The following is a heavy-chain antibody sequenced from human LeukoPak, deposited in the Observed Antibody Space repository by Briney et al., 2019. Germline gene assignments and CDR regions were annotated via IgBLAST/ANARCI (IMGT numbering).Heavy chain of an antibody. CDR2: ISGSGGST. CDR1: GFTFSSYA. Sequence: GGSLRLSCAASGFTFSSYAMSWVRQAPGKGLEWVSAISGSGGSTYYADSVKGRFTISRDNSQNTLYLQMYSLRAEDTAVYYCAKDLKSSSVGATTWDYWGQGTLVTVSS. J-gene: IGHJ4*02. CDR3: AKDLKSSSVGATTWDY. V-gene: IGHV3-23*01. D-gene: IGHD1-26*01.